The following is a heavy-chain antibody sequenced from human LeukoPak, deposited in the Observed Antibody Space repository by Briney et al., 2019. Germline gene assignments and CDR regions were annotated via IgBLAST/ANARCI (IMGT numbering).Heavy chain of an antibody. CDR2: IYYSGST. CDR3: ARINSSWEFDY. CDR1: GGSISSGGYY. Sequence: PSQTLSLTCTVSGGSISSGGYYWSWIRQHPGKGLEWIAYIYYSGSTYYNPSLKSRVTISVDTSKNQLSLKLSSVTAADTAVCYCARINSSWEFDYWGQGTLVTVSS. J-gene: IGHJ4*02. V-gene: IGHV4-31*03. D-gene: IGHD6-13*01.